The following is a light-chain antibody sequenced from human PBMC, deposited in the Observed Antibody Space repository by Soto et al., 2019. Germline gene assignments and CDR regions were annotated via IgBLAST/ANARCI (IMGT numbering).Light chain of an antibody. Sequence: EIVLTQSPATLSLSPGERATLSCRASQSVTNYVAWYQQKPGQAPRLLIYDASNRATGLPARFSGSGSGTDFTLTISRLEPEDFGVYYCQQRDDLYTFGQGTKLEIK. J-gene: IGKJ2*01. V-gene: IGKV3-11*01. CDR2: DAS. CDR3: QQRDDLYT. CDR1: QSVTNY.